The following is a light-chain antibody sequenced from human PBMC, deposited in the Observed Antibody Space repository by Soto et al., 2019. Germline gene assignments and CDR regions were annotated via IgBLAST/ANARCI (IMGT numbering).Light chain of an antibody. CDR1: TSNIGSNA. J-gene: IGLJ1*01. CDR3: AAWDDGLNGYV. V-gene: IGLV1-44*01. CDR2: SDD. Sequence: QTVVTQPPSASGTPGQRVTISCSGSTSNIGSNAVNWYHQYPGTAPKLLIYSDDQRPSDVPDRFSASKSGTSASLAISGLHSEDEADYYCAAWDDGLNGYVFGTATQLTVL.